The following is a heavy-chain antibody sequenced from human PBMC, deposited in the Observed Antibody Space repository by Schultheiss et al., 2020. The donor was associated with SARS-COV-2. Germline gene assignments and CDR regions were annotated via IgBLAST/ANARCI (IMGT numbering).Heavy chain of an antibody. Sequence: GSLRLSCAASGFTFSSYGMHWVRQAPGKGLEWVAVIWYDGSNKYYADSVKGRFTISRDNSKNTLYLQMNSLRAEDTAVYYCARDGCTNGVCYDNWFDPWGQGTPVTVSS. CDR3: ARDGCTNGVCYDNWFDP. D-gene: IGHD2-8*01. CDR1: GFTFSSYG. CDR2: IWYDGSNK. V-gene: IGHV3-33*01. J-gene: IGHJ5*02.